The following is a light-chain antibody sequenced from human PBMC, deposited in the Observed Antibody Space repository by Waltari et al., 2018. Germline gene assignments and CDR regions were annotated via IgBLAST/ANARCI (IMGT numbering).Light chain of an antibody. CDR2: EVS. J-gene: IGLJ2*01. CDR3: SSYTSSSTVV. Sequence: QSARPQPASGSGSPGQSITLSCLGTSSHVGGYTFVAWYQQHPGKAPKLMIYEVSNRPSGVSNRFSGSKSGNTASLTISGLQAEDEADYYCSSYTSSSTVVFGGGTKLTVL. V-gene: IGLV2-14*01. CDR1: SSHVGGYTF.